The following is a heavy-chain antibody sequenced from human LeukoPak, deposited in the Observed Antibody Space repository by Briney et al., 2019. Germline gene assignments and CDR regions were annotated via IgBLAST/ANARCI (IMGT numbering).Heavy chain of an antibody. V-gene: IGHV1-18*01. CDR1: GYTFTSYG. J-gene: IGHJ4*02. D-gene: IGHD4-17*01. CDR3: ARAFYGDYVLPFDY. Sequence: GASVKVSCKASGYTFTSYGISWVRQAPGQGLEWMGWISAYNGNTNYAQRLQGRVTMTTDTSTSTAYMELRSLRSDDTAVYYCARAFYGDYVLPFDYWGQGTLVTVSS. CDR2: ISAYNGNT.